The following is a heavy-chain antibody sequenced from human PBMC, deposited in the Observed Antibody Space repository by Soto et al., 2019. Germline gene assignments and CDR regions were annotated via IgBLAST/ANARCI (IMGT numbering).Heavy chain of an antibody. Sequence: SETLSLTCTVSGGSTRSSSYYWGWVRQPPGKGLEWIGSMSYTTTSYYAPSLRSRVTISVDRSKNQFSLKLSSVTAADTAVYYCARGLRKRYDSSGYYQVSHAFDIWGQGTMVTVSS. CDR2: MSYTTTS. V-gene: IGHV4-39*07. CDR1: GGSTRSSSYY. CDR3: ARGLRKRYDSSGYYQVSHAFDI. D-gene: IGHD3-22*01. J-gene: IGHJ3*02.